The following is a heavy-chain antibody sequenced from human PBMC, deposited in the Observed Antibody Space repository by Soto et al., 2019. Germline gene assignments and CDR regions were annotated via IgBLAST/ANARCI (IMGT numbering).Heavy chain of an antibody. J-gene: IGHJ1*01. D-gene: IGHD3-22*01. CDR3: ARESSGYLAEEYFQH. CDR2: IYYSGST. Sequence: SETLSLTCTVSGGSISSGGYYWSWIRQHPGKGLEWIGYIYYSGSTYYNPSLKSRVTISVDTSKNQFSLKLSSVTAADTAVYYCARESSGYLAEEYFQHWGQGTLVTVSS. CDR1: GGSISSGGYY. V-gene: IGHV4-31*03.